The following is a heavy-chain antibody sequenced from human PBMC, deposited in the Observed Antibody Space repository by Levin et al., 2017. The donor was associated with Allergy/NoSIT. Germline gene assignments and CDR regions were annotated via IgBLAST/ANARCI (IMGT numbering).Heavy chain of an antibody. CDR2: ISWDGTVT. CDR3: AREEYYNSNLVFDY. CDR1: GFTFDDHT. V-gene: IGHV3-43*01. J-gene: IGHJ4*02. Sequence: LSLTCVASGFTFDDHTMHWVRQAPGKGLEWVSLISWDGTVTYHADSVKGRFTISRDNSKNSLYLQMNSLRTEDTALYYCAREEYYNSNLVFDYWGQGTLVTVSS. D-gene: IGHD3-22*01.